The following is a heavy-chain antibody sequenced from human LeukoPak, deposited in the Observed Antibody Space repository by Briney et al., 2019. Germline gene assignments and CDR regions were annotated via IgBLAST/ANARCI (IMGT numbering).Heavy chain of an antibody. V-gene: IGHV4-59*12. D-gene: IGHD3-10*01. CDR2: IYYSGST. J-gene: IGHJ4*02. Sequence: SEALSLTCTVSGGSISSYYWSWIRQPAGKGLEWIGYIYYSGSTNYNPSLKSRVTISVDTSKNQFSLKLSSVTAADTAVYYCARAVRYGSGSYILYYYYFDYWGQGTLVTVSS. CDR1: GGSISSYY. CDR3: ARAVRYGSGSYILYYYYFDY.